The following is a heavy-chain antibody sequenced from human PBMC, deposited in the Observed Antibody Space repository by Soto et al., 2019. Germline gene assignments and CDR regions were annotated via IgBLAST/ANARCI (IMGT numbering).Heavy chain of an antibody. J-gene: IGHJ4*02. D-gene: IGHD6-19*01. V-gene: IGHV3-9*01. CDR2: ISWNSGSI. CDR3: AKDVSIAVAGTKGIDY. Sequence: EVQLVESGGGLVQPGRSLRLSCAASGFTFDDYAMHWVRQAPGKGLEWVSGISWNSGSIGYADSVKGRFTISRDNAQNSLYLQMNSLRAEDTALYYCAKDVSIAVAGTKGIDYWGQGTLVTVSS. CDR1: GFTFDDYA.